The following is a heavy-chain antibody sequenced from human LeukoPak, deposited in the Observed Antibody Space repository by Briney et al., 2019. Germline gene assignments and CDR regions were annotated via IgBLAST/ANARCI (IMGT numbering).Heavy chain of an antibody. V-gene: IGHV3-21*01. Sequence: GGSLRLSCAASGFTFSSYSRNWVRQAPGKGLEWVSSISSSSSYIYYADSVKGRFTISRDNAKNSLYLQMNSLRAEDTAVYYCARRGYCSSTSCRGYYYYYMDVWGKGTTVTVSS. J-gene: IGHJ6*03. CDR3: ARRGYCSSTSCRGYYYYYMDV. CDR2: ISSSSSYI. CDR1: GFTFSSYS. D-gene: IGHD2-2*01.